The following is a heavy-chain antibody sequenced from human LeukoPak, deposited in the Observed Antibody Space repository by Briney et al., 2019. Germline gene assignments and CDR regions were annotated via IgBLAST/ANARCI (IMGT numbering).Heavy chain of an antibody. CDR3: ARDGTHLYYDILTGYPRYWYFDL. CDR2: IIPILGIA. D-gene: IGHD3-9*01. Sequence: GASVKVSCKASGGTFSSYAISWVRQAPGQGLEWMGRIIPILGIANYAQKFQGRVTITADKSTSTAYMELRSLRSDDTAVYYCARDGTHLYYDILTGYPRYWYFDLWGRGTLVTVSS. CDR1: GGTFSSYA. J-gene: IGHJ2*01. V-gene: IGHV1-69*04.